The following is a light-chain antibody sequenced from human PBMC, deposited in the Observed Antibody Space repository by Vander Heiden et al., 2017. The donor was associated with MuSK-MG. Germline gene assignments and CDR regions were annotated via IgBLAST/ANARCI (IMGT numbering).Light chain of an antibody. Sequence: QSALTPPASVSGSPGQSITISCPETSSYVGGYDYVSWYQQHPDKAPTLMIYDVTNRPSGVSHRFSGSKSGNTASLTISGLQAEDEADYYCSSYTSNNTVIFGGGTKLTVL. V-gene: IGLV2-14*01. CDR1: SSYVGGYDY. J-gene: IGLJ2*01. CDR2: DVT. CDR3: SSYTSNNTVI.